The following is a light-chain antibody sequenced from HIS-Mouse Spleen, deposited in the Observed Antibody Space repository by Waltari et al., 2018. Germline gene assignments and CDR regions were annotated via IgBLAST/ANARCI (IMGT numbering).Light chain of an antibody. V-gene: IGLV3-19*01. J-gene: IGLJ2*01. CDR2: GKN. CDR3: NSRDSSGNHVV. CDR1: SLRSYY. Sequence: SSELTQDPAVSVAVGQTVRITCQGDSLRSYYASWYQQKPGQAPVLVNYGKNNRPSGIPDRFSGTSSGNTASLTIAGAQAEDEADYYCNSRDSSGNHVVFGGGTKLTVL.